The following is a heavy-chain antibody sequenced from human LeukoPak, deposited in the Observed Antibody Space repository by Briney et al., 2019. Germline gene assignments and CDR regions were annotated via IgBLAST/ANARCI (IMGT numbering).Heavy chain of an antibody. V-gene: IGHV4-59*05. J-gene: IGHJ4*02. D-gene: IGHD6-19*01. CDR3: ARHNQWLVPCDY. CDR2: IYYSGST. CDR1: GGSISSYY. Sequence: SETLSLTCTVSGGSISSYYWSWIRQPPGKGLEWIGSIYYSGSTYYNPSLKSRVTISVDTSKNQFSLKLSSVTAADTAVYYCARHNQWLVPCDYWGQGTLVTVSS.